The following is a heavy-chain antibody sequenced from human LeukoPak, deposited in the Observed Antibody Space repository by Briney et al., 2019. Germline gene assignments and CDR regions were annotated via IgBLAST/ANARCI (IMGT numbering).Heavy chain of an antibody. Sequence: HTGGSLRLSCSASGFTFTIYTMHWVRQAPGKGLEYASAISSNGGTTYYADSVKGRFFISRDNSKNTLFLQLSSLRPEDTAVYYCVRDDVYYYDSSGYPHWGQGTLVTVSS. D-gene: IGHD3-22*01. V-gene: IGHV3-64D*06. CDR1: GFTFTIYT. J-gene: IGHJ1*01. CDR3: VRDDVYYYDSSGYPH. CDR2: ISSNGGTT.